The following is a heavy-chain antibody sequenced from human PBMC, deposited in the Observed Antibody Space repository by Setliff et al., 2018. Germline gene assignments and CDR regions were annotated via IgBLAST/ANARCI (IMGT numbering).Heavy chain of an antibody. J-gene: IGHJ5*02. CDR3: ARGAPGWELLSWFDP. Sequence: SETLSLTCTVSGGSISSGNYYWGWIRQPPGKGLEWIGSIYYSGSTYYNPSLKSRVTISVDTSKNHFSLRLSSVTAADTAVYYCARGAPGWELLSWFDPWGQGTLVTVSS. CDR1: GGSISSGNYY. V-gene: IGHV4-39*07. D-gene: IGHD1-26*01. CDR2: IYYSGST.